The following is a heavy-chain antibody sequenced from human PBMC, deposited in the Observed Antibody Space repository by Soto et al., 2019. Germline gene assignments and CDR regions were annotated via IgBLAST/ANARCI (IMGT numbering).Heavy chain of an antibody. CDR1: GFTFSSYI. CDR2: ISSSSSTI. Sequence: GGSLRLSCAASGFTFSSYIMNWVRQAPGKGLEWVSYISSSSSTIYYADSVKGRFTISRDNAKNSLYLQMNSLRAEDTAVYYCARDRRTPNPPDAFDIWGQGTMVTVSS. V-gene: IGHV3-48*01. CDR3: ARDRRTPNPPDAFDI. D-gene: IGHD6-6*01. J-gene: IGHJ3*02.